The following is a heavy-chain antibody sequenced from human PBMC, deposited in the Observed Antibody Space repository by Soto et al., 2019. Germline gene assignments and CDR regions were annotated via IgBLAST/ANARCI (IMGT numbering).Heavy chain of an antibody. Sequence: EVQLVESGGALVKPGGSLKLSCETSGFPFGIYTMNWVRQAPGKGLEWVSSISSSGTYIDYADSVEGRFAISRDDAKNSVFLEMTSLRVDDTAVYYCAREGNYHEFRGQGTLVTVSS. CDR3: AREGNYHEF. V-gene: IGHV3-21*01. J-gene: IGHJ4*02. CDR1: GFPFGIYT. CDR2: ISSSGTYI. D-gene: IGHD1-7*01.